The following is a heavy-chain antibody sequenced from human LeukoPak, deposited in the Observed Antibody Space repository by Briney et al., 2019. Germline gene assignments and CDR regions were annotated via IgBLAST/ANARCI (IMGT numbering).Heavy chain of an antibody. Sequence: GGSLSLSCAASGFTLSSYEMSWVRQAPGKGLEWVSKISSSGSAIYYADSVKGRFTISRDNAKSSLYLQMSSLRVEDTAVYYCARGGSLGYWGQGTLVTVSS. CDR1: GFTLSSYE. V-gene: IGHV3-48*03. J-gene: IGHJ4*02. D-gene: IGHD6-19*01. CDR3: ARGGSLGY. CDR2: ISSSGSAI.